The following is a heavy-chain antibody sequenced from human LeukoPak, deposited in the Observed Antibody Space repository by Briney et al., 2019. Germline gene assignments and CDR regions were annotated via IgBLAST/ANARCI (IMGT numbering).Heavy chain of an antibody. V-gene: IGHV3-30*18. CDR2: ISYDGSNK. CDR3: AKGEGSEY. Sequence: PWRSLRLSCAASGFTFSSYGIHWVRQAPGKGLEWVAVISYDGSNKYYADSVKGRFTISRDNSKNTLYLQMNSLRTEDTAVYYCAKGEGSEYSGQRTLVTVSS. J-gene: IGHJ4*02. CDR1: GFTFSSYG.